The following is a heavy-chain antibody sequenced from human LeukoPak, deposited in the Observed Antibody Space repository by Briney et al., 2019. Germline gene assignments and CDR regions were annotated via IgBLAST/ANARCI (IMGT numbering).Heavy chain of an antibody. Sequence: GGSLRLSCAASGFTFSSYAMHWVRQAPGKGLEWVAVISYGGSNKYYADSVKGRFTISRDNSKNTLYLQMNSLRAEDTAVYYCASIQLWDYEWRHDAFDIWGQGTMVTVSS. CDR2: ISYGGSNK. CDR3: ASIQLWDYEWRHDAFDI. J-gene: IGHJ3*02. V-gene: IGHV3-30*04. CDR1: GFTFSSYA. D-gene: IGHD5-18*01.